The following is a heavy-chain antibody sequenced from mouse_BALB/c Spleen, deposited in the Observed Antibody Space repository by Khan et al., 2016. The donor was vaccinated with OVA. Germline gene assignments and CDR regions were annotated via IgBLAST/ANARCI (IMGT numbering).Heavy chain of an antibody. V-gene: IGHV1-7*01. CDR2: INPSTGYT. J-gene: IGHJ3*01. CDR3: ANHGSSSAWLTY. D-gene: IGHD1-1*01. Sequence: VQLKESGAELAKPGASVKMSCKASGYTFTSYWMHWVKQRPGQGLEWIGYINPSTGYTEYNQRFKDKATLTADKSPSTAYMQLSSLTSEESAVYYCANHGSSSAWLTYWGQGTLVTVSA. CDR1: GYTFTSYW.